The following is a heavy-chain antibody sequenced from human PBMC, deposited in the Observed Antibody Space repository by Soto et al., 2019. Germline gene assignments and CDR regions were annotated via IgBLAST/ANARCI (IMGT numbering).Heavy chain of an antibody. V-gene: IGHV4-59*01. CDR2: IYYSGGT. Sequence: SETLSLTCTVSGGSISSYYWSWIRQPPGKGLEWIGDIYYSGGTNYNPSLKSRVTISVDTFKNQFSLKLSSVTAADTAVYYCARAYCSGGSCLWFDPWGQGTLVTV. J-gene: IGHJ5*02. CDR1: GGSISSYY. D-gene: IGHD2-15*01. CDR3: ARAYCSGGSCLWFDP.